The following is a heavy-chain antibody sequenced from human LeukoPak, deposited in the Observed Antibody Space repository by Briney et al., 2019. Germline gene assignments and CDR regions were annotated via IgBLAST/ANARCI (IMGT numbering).Heavy chain of an antibody. CDR3: ARGSRGPPVYYGMDV. CDR2: IIPILGIA. CDR1: GGTFSSYA. Sequence: GASVKVSCKASGGTFSSYAISWVRQAPGQGLEWMGRIIPILGIANYAQKFQGRVTITADKSTSTAYMELSSLRSEDTAVYYCARGSRGPPVYYGMDVWGQGTTVTVSS. J-gene: IGHJ6*02. V-gene: IGHV1-69*04. D-gene: IGHD1-14*01.